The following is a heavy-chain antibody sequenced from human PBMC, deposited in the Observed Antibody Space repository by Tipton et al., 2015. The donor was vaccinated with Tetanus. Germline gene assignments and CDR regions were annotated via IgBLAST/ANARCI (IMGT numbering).Heavy chain of an antibody. V-gene: IGHV1-18*04. D-gene: IGHD3-3*01. J-gene: IGHJ3*02. Sequence: QSGAEVKKPGASVKVSCKASGYTFTSYYMHWVRQAPGQGLEWMGWISAYNGNTNYAQKLQGRVTMTTDTSTGTAYMELRSLRSDDTAVYYCARDRPELGGWDNAFDIWGQGTMVTVSS. CDR1: GYTFTSYY. CDR3: ARDRPELGGWDNAFDI. CDR2: ISAYNGNT.